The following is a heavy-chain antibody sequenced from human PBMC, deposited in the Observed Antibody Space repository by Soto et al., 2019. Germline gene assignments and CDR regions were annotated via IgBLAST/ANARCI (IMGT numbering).Heavy chain of an antibody. CDR2: IKSKSDGGTT. J-gene: IGHJ5*02. V-gene: IGHV3-15*01. D-gene: IGHD2-21*01. CDR1: GFTFSEAW. CDR3: TTDLWRIAVVVGSNGYFNP. Sequence: GSLMVSCAASGFTFSEAWRSLVRQAPGKGLDWVGRIKSKSDGGTTEYAAPVRGRFTISRDDSKNTLYLKMNSLKTEDTAVYYCTTDLWRIAVVVGSNGYFNPWGQGTPVTVSS.